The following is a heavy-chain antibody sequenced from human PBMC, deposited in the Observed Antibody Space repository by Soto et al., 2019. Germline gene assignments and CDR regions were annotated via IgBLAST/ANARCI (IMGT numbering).Heavy chain of an antibody. CDR2: IKQDGSEK. V-gene: IGHV3-7*05. CDR3: ARDSSSWYFNYYYYGMDV. CDR1: GFTFSSYW. Sequence: GGSLRLSCAASGFTFSSYWMSWVRQAPGKGLEWVANIKQDGSEKYYVDSVKGRFTISRDNAKNSLYLQMNSLRAEDTAVYYCARDSSSWYFNYYYYGMDVWGQGTTVTVSS. J-gene: IGHJ6*02. D-gene: IGHD6-13*01.